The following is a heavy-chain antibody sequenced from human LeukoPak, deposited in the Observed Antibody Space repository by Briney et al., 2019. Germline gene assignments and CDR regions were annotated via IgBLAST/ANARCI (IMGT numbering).Heavy chain of an antibody. V-gene: IGHV4-34*01. Sequence: SETLSLTCAVYGGSFSDYYWSWIRQPPGKGLEWIGEINHSGSTNYNPSLKSRVTISVDTSKNQFSLKLSSVTAADTAVYYCARGQSSGWYFDLWGRGTLVTVSS. CDR3: ARGQSSGWYFDL. CDR1: GGSFSDYY. D-gene: IGHD6-19*01. J-gene: IGHJ2*01. CDR2: INHSGST.